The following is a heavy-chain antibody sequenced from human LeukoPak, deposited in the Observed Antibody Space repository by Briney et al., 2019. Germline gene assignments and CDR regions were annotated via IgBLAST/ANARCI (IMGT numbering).Heavy chain of an antibody. CDR1: GGSISSYY. D-gene: IGHD3-22*01. CDR2: IYTSGST. J-gene: IGHJ6*03. CDR3: ARGVWYYDSSGSYYYYYYMDV. V-gene: IGHV4-4*07. Sequence: SETLSLTCTVSGGSISSYYWCWIRQRAGKGLEWIGRIYTSGSTNYNPSLTSRVTMSVDTSKNKFSLKLSSVTAADAAVYYCARGVWYYDSSGSYYYYYYMDVWGKGTTVTVSS.